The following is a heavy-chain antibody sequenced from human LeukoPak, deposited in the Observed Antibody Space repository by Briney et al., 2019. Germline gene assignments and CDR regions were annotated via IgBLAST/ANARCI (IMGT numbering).Heavy chain of an antibody. Sequence: GGSLRLSCSASGFTFSSYAMHWVRQAPGKGLEYVSAISSNGGSTYYADSVKGRFTISRDNSKNTLYPQMSSLRAEDTAVYYCVKGELLWFGELEVFDYWGQGTLVTVSS. J-gene: IGHJ4*02. V-gene: IGHV3-64D*06. D-gene: IGHD3-10*01. CDR3: VKGELLWFGELEVFDY. CDR2: ISSNGGST. CDR1: GFTFSSYA.